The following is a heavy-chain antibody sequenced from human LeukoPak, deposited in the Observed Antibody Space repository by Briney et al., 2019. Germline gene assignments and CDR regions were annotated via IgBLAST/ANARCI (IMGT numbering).Heavy chain of an antibody. CDR2: IYYSGST. CDR3: ARDRGYYDILTGYSGGSYFDY. CDR1: GGSISSSSYY. D-gene: IGHD3-9*01. Sequence: KPSETLSLTCTVSGGSISSSSYYWGWIRQPPGKGLEWIGSIYYSGSTYYNPSLKSRVTISVDTSKNQFSLKLSSVTAADTAVYYCARDRGYYDILTGYSGGSYFDYWGQGTLVTVSS. J-gene: IGHJ4*02. V-gene: IGHV4-39*07.